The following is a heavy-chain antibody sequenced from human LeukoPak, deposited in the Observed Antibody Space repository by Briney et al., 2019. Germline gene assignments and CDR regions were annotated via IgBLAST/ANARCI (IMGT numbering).Heavy chain of an antibody. J-gene: IGHJ3*02. Sequence: PGGSLRLSCAASGFTFSSYSMNWVRQAPGKGLEWVSSISSSSSYIYYADSVKGRFTISRDNAKNSLYLQMNSLRAEDTAVYYCAGDGRPSVGATIVAFDIWGQGTMVTVSS. CDR3: AGDGRPSVGATIVAFDI. D-gene: IGHD1-26*01. CDR2: ISSSSSYI. V-gene: IGHV3-21*01. CDR1: GFTFSSYS.